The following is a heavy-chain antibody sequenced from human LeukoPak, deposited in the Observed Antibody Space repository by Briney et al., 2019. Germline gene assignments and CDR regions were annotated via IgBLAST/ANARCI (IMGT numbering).Heavy chain of an antibody. CDR1: GFTFSTYW. CDR2: IKGDRSRT. V-gene: IGHV3-74*01. Sequence: GGSLRLSCAASGFTFSTYWMHWVRQVPGKGLVWVSRIKGDRSRTVYADSVKGRFTISRDNAKNTLSLQMNSLRAEDTAVYYCARSDYFHNWGQGTLVTVSS. CDR3: ARSDYFHN. D-gene: IGHD6-19*01. J-gene: IGHJ4*02.